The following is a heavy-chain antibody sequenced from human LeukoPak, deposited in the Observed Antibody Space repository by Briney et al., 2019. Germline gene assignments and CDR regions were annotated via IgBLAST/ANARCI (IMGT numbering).Heavy chain of an antibody. CDR1: GFTVSSKY. Sequence: PGGSLRLSCAVSGFTVSSKYMSWVRQAPGKGLEWVSVINSGGSTNHADSVKGRFTISRDNSKNTLFLQMNSLRAEDTAVYYCARVGTFCISASCYPNWFDPWGQGTLVTVSS. CDR3: ARVGTFCISASCYPNWFDP. CDR2: INSGGST. J-gene: IGHJ5*02. V-gene: IGHV3-66*01. D-gene: IGHD2-2*01.